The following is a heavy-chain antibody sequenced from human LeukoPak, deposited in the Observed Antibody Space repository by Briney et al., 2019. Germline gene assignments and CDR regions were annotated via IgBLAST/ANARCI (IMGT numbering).Heavy chain of an antibody. D-gene: IGHD3-10*01. CDR3: ATVGDHYHWYLDL. CDR2: IYSGSST. CDR1: GFTVGSKY. V-gene: IGHV3-53*01. Sequence: PGGSLRLSCAASGFTVGSKYMNWVRQAPGKGLEWVSIIYSGSSTYYADSVKGRFTVSRDDSKNTLYLRMNSLRADDTAMYYCATVGDHYHWYLDLWGRGTLVSVSS. J-gene: IGHJ2*01.